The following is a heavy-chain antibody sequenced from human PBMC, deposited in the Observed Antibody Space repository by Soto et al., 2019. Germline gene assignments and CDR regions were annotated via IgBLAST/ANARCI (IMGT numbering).Heavy chain of an antibody. CDR1: GFTFGSYA. J-gene: IGHJ5*02. V-gene: IGHV3-23*01. CDR2: ISGSGGST. CDR3: AKGPHSSWYWFDP. D-gene: IGHD6-13*01. Sequence: GSLRLSCASSGFTFGSYAMSWVRQAPGKGLEWVSAISGSGGSTYYADSVKGRFTISRDNSKNTLYLQMNSLRAEDTAVYYCAKGPHSSWYWFDPWGQGTLVTVSS.